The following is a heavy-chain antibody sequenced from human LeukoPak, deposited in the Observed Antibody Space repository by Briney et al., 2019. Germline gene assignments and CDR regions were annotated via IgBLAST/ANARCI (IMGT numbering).Heavy chain of an antibody. CDR3: ARDSEYNYGFDN. J-gene: IGHJ4*02. D-gene: IGHD5-18*01. V-gene: IGHV4-59*01. CDR2: IYYSGST. Sequence: KPSETLSLTCTVSGGSISSYYWSWIRQAPGKGLEWIGYIYYSGSTNYNPSLKSRVTISVGTSKNQFSLKLNSVTAADTAVYYCARDSEYNYGFDNWGQGTLVTVSS. CDR1: GGSISSYY.